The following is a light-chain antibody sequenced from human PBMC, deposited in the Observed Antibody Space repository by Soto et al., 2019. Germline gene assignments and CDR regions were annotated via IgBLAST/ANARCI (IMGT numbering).Light chain of an antibody. CDR3: GTWDSSLIAGV. CDR2: ENN. Sequence: QSVLTQPPSVSAAPGQKVTISCSGSSSNIGNNYVSWYQQLPGTAPKLLIYENNKRPSGIPDRFSGSKSGTSATLGITGLQTGDEADYYCGTWDSSLIAGVFGGGTKVTVL. J-gene: IGLJ3*02. CDR1: SSNIGNNY. V-gene: IGLV1-51*02.